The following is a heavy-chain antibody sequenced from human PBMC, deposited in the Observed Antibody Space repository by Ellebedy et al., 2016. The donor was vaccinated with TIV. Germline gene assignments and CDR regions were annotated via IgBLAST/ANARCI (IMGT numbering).Heavy chain of an antibody. Sequence: GESLKISCAASGFTFSSYGMHWVRQAPGKGLEWVAVISYDGSNKYYADSVKGRFTISRDNSKNTLYLQMNSLRAEDTAVYYCAGVGATSPQHPWGQGTLVTVSS. J-gene: IGHJ4*02. CDR3: AGVGATSPQHP. D-gene: IGHD1-26*01. CDR1: GFTFSSYG. V-gene: IGHV3-30*03. CDR2: ISYDGSNK.